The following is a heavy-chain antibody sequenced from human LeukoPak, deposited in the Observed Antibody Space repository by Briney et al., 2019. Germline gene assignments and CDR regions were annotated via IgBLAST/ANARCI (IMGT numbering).Heavy chain of an antibody. CDR3: ARNGTEDGYSIHFDH. D-gene: IGHD5-24*01. CDR1: GFTFSSYA. J-gene: IGHJ4*02. V-gene: IGHV3-23*01. CDR2: ISGSSGGA. Sequence: GSLELSCAASGFTFSSYAMSWVRQAPGEGLEWVSTISGSSGGAYYADSVKGRFTISRDNPTNTLYLQMNSLGAEDTALYFCARNGTEDGYSIHFDHWGQGTLVTVSS.